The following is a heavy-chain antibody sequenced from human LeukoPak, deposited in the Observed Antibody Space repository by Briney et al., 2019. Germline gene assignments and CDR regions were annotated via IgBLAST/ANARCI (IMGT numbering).Heavy chain of an antibody. CDR3: ASAVVVAATIFDY. J-gene: IGHJ4*02. CDR2: ISYDGSNK. V-gene: IGHV3-30-3*01. Sequence: PGGSLRLSCAASGFTFSSYAMHWVRQAPGKGLEWVAVISYDGSNKYYADSVKGRFTISRDNPKNTLYLQMNSLRAEDTAVYYCASAVVVAATIFDYWGQGTLVTVSS. CDR1: GFTFSSYA. D-gene: IGHD2-15*01.